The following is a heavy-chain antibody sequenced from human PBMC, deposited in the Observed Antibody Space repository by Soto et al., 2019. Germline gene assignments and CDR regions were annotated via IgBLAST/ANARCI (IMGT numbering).Heavy chain of an antibody. CDR2: INPNSGGT. CDR1: GYTFTGYY. D-gene: IGHD3-3*01. V-gene: IGHV1-2*02. Sequence: ASVKVSCKASGYTFTGYYMHWVRQAPGQGLEWMGWINPNSGGTNYAQKFQGRVTMTTDTSTSTAYMELSSLRSEDTAVYYCASTASIFGVRNDYWGQGTLVTVSS. CDR3: ASTASIFGVRNDY. J-gene: IGHJ4*02.